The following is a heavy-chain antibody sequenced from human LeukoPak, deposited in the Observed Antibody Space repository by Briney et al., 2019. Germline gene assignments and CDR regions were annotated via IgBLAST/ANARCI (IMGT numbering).Heavy chain of an antibody. J-gene: IGHJ4*02. D-gene: IGHD3-10*01. V-gene: IGHV3-74*01. CDR1: GFTFSSYW. CDR2: INSDGSST. CDR3: AKDVKMFRGPMIMRHFDY. Sequence: GGSLRLSCAASGFTFSSYWMHWVRQAPGKGLVWVSRINSDGSSTSYADSVKGRYTISRDNAKNTLYLQMNSQRAEDTAVYFCAKDVKMFRGPMIMRHFDYWGQGTLVTVSS.